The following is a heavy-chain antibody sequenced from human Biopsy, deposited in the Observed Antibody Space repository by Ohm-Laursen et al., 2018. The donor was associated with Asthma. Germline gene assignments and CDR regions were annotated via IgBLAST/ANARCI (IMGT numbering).Heavy chain of an antibody. CDR3: ARVFESSEWGPFYHFGLDV. Sequence: SLRLSCAASGFSFSDYYMTWMRQAPGKGLEWVSSISSSGSTTYPAESVKGRFTISRDNAQKSRFLQMGSLRAEDTAIYYCARVFESSEWGPFYHFGLDVWGQGTTVAVSS. CDR2: ISSSGSTT. J-gene: IGHJ6*02. CDR1: GFSFSDYY. D-gene: IGHD6-25*01. V-gene: IGHV3-11*01.